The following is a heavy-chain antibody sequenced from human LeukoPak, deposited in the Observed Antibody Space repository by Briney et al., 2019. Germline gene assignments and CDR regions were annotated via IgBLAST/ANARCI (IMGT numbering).Heavy chain of an antibody. CDR3: AREDSSGYYRVLNPRTGFDP. Sequence: ASVKVSCKASGYTFTGYYMHWVRQAPGQGLEWMGWINPNSGGTNYAQKFQGRVTMTRDTSISTAYMELSRLRSDDTAVYYCAREDSSGYYRVLNPRTGFDPWGQGTLVTVSS. J-gene: IGHJ5*02. V-gene: IGHV1-2*02. CDR1: GYTFTGYY. CDR2: INPNSGGT. D-gene: IGHD3-22*01.